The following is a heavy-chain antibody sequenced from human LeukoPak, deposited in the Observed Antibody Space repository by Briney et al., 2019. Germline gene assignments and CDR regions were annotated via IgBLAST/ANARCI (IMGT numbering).Heavy chain of an antibody. CDR2: IKQDGNEK. Sequence: PGGSLRLSCAASGFTFSSYAMSWVRQAPGKGLEWVANIKQDGNEKYYVDSVKGRFTISRDNAKNSLYLQMNSLRVEDTAVYYCARAPRRCSGGSCYSSTFDYWGQGALVTVS. V-gene: IGHV3-7*01. J-gene: IGHJ4*02. CDR3: ARAPRRCSGGSCYSSTFDY. CDR1: GFTFSSYA. D-gene: IGHD2-15*01.